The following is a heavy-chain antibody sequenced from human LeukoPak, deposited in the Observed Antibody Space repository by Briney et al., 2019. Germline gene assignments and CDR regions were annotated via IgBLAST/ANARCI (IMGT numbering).Heavy chain of an antibody. CDR1: GFTLSSYS. CDR3: ARLVAVAGTYYFDY. J-gene: IGHJ4*02. D-gene: IGHD6-19*01. CDR2: ISSSSSYI. Sequence: PGGSLRLSCAASGFTLSSYSMNWVRQAPGNGLECVSSISSSSSYIYYAGSVKGRFTISRDNAKNSLYLQMNSLRAEDTAVYYCARLVAVAGTYYFDYWGQGTLVTVSS. V-gene: IGHV3-21*01.